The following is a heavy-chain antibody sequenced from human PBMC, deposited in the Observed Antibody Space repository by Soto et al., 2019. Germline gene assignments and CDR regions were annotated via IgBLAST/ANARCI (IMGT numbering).Heavy chain of an antibody. J-gene: IGHJ6*02. D-gene: IGHD3-10*01. CDR2: IYYSGST. CDR1: GGSISSSSYY. Sequence: QLQLQESGPGLVKPSETLSLTCTVSGGSISSSSYYWGWFRQPPGKGLEWIGSIYYSGSTYYNPSLKSRVTISVDTSKNQFSLKLSSVTAADTAVYYCARQGGWFGELYYYYGMDVWGQGTTVTVSS. CDR3: ARQGGWFGELYYYYGMDV. V-gene: IGHV4-39*01.